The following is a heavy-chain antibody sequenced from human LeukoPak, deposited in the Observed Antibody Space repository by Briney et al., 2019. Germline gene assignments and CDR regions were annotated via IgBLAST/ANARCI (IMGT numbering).Heavy chain of an antibody. Sequence: GGSLRLSCAVSGFTFTTYAMSWVRQAPGKGLEWVAAISGSGDNTYYADPVEGRFTISRDNSKNTLYLEINSLRAEDTATYYCAKDGASVWDYWSGFDGPDYYFFFYMDVWGKGTTVTVSS. D-gene: IGHD3-3*01. V-gene: IGHV3-23*01. CDR2: ISGSGDNT. J-gene: IGHJ6*03. CDR3: AKDGASVWDYWSGFDGPDYYFFFYMDV. CDR1: GFTFTTYA.